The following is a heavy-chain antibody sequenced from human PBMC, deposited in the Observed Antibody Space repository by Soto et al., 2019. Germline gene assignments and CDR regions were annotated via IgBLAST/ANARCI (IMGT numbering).Heavy chain of an antibody. D-gene: IGHD2-2*01. J-gene: IGHJ4*02. V-gene: IGHV3-7*05. CDR2: IKQDGSEK. CDR1: GFTFSSYW. Sequence: GGSLRLSCAASGFTFSSYWMSWVRQAPGKGLEWVANIKQDGSEKYYVDSVKGRFTISRDNAKNSLYLQMNSLRAEDTAVYYCARLREYCSSTSCYAGYWGQGTLVTVSS. CDR3: ARLREYCSSTSCYAGY.